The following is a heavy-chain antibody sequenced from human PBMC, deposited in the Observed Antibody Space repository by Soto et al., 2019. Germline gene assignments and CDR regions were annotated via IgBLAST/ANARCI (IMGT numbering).Heavy chain of an antibody. CDR3: AKGPR. CDR2: ISPDGGEI. CDR1: GFTFSNIW. Sequence: LVESGGGLVQPGWSLRLSCAASGFTFSNIWMSWVRRSPEKGPEWVASISPDGGEIYYVDSVKGRFTISRDNTRNSLYLQMNSLRAEDTAVYYCAKGPRWGQGTLVTVSS. J-gene: IGHJ4*02. V-gene: IGHV3-7*01.